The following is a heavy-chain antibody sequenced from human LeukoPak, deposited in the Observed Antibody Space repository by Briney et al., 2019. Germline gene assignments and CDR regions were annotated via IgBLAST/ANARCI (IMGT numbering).Heavy chain of an antibody. J-gene: IGHJ4*02. V-gene: IGHV3-48*02. Sequence: PGGSLRLSCEASGFTFSSNTMNWVRQAPGKGLEWVSYISSSSSTKYYADSVEGRFTISRDNAKNSVYLQMNSLRDGDTAVYYCARGKTNMAYFDYWGQGALVTVSS. CDR2: ISSSSSTK. CDR1: GFTFSSNT. CDR3: ARGKTNMAYFDY. D-gene: IGHD5-24*01.